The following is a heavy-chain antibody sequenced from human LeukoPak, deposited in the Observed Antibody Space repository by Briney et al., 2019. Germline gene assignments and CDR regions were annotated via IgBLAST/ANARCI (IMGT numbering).Heavy chain of an antibody. CDR3: ARLLGDSAIYDL. D-gene: IGHD3-16*01. CDR1: GFILNRHW. Sequence: GGSLRLCCAASGFILNRHWVSWVRQPAGKGLEWVATIKQNGIEKHYVDSVEGRFIVSRDNAEESVSLQMNSLRDDDTAIYYCARLLGDSAIYDLWGQGTLVTVSS. V-gene: IGHV3-7*01. J-gene: IGHJ5*02. CDR2: IKQNGIEK.